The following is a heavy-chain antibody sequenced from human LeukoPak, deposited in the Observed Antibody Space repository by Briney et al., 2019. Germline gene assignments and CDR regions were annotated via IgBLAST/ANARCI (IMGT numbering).Heavy chain of an antibody. Sequence: PGGSLRLSCAASGFTFSSFWMSWVRQAPGKGLEWVANIKRDGGGKYYVDSVKGRFTISRDNSRNTLYLQMNSLRAEDTAVYYCARGRYGSGNYYFDYWGQGALVTVSS. D-gene: IGHD3-10*01. CDR3: ARGRYGSGNYYFDY. V-gene: IGHV3-7*05. CDR1: GFTFSSFW. CDR2: IKRDGGGK. J-gene: IGHJ4*02.